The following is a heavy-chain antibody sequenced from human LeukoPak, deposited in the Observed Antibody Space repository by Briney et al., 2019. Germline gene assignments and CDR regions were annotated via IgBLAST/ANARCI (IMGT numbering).Heavy chain of an antibody. J-gene: IGHJ4*02. D-gene: IGHD6-19*01. CDR1: GFTFTYAW. Sequence: PGGSLRLSCAASGFTFTYAWMSWVRQAPGKGLEWVAVISYDGSNKYYADSVKGRFTISRDNSKNTLYLQMNSLRAEDTAVYYCAKDGDSSGWYYFDYWGQGTLVTVSS. CDR3: AKDGDSSGWYYFDY. V-gene: IGHV3-30*18. CDR2: ISYDGSNK.